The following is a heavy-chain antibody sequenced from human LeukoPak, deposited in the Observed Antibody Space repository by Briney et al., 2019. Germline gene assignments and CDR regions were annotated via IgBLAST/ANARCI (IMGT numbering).Heavy chain of an antibody. CDR1: GYSFTAFY. CDR3: ARDGEFGTGSYYRGCFDY. J-gene: IGHJ4*02. D-gene: IGHD3-10*01. CDR2: IHPRSGDT. V-gene: IGHV1-2*02. Sequence: ASVKVPCKASGYSFTAFYIHWVRQAPGQGLEWMGWIHPRSGDTNYAYKFKGRVTMTRDTSSSTAYMDLDSLRSDDTAVYYCARDGEFGTGSYYRGCFDYWGQGNLVTVSS.